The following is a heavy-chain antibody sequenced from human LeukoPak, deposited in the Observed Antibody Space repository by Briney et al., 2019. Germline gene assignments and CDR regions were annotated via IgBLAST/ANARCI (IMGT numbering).Heavy chain of an antibody. Sequence: GGSLRLSCAASGFTFSSYAMTWVRRAPGKGLEWVSAISASGGGTYYADSVKGRFTISRDHSKNTVYLQMNSLRGVDTAVYYCARDPRTSGWPYYFDYWGQGTLVTVSS. CDR2: ISASGGGT. J-gene: IGHJ4*02. D-gene: IGHD6-19*01. CDR1: GFTFSSYA. CDR3: ARDPRTSGWPYYFDY. V-gene: IGHV3-23*01.